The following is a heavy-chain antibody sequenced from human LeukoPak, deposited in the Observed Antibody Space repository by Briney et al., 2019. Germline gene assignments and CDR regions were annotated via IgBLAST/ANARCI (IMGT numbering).Heavy chain of an antibody. Sequence: PSETLSLTCAVYGGSFSGYYWSWIRQPPGKGLEWIGEINHSGSTNYNPSLKSRVTISVDKSKNQFSLKLSSVTAADTAVYYCARETHGSSSWYYYFDYWGQGTLVTVSS. V-gene: IGHV4-34*01. D-gene: IGHD6-13*01. CDR3: ARETHGSSSWYYYFDY. CDR1: GGSFSGYY. CDR2: INHSGST. J-gene: IGHJ4*02.